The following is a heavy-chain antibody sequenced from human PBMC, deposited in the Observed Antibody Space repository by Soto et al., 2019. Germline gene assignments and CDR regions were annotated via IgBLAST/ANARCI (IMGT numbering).Heavy chain of an antibody. J-gene: IGHJ6*03. CDR3: ATPPLDAGTPLAPYYYYMDV. CDR2: MNPNSGNT. V-gene: IGHV1-8*01. D-gene: IGHD3-10*01. CDR1: GYTFTSYD. Sequence: QVQLVQSGAEVKKPGASVKVSCKASGYTFTSYDINWVRQATGQGLEWMGWMNPNSGNTGYAQKFQGRVTMTRNTSISTDYMVMSSRRSEDTAVYYCATPPLDAGTPLAPYYYYMDVWGKGTTVTVSS.